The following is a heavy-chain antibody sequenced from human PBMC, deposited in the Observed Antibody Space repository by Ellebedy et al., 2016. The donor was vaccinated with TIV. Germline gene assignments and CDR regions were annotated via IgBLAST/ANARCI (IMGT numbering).Heavy chain of an antibody. Sequence: ASVKVSCKASGYTFTGYFMHWVRQAPGLGLEWMGIVNPGDGSTDHAQSFQGRVTMTRDTSTSTVYMELSTLRSEDTAVYYCARDQAGAYYYGSGSSSSGYYYMDVWGKGTTVTVSS. V-gene: IGHV1-46*01. CDR3: ARDQAGAYYYGSGSSSSGYYYMDV. J-gene: IGHJ6*03. CDR1: GYTFTGYF. CDR2: VNPGDGST. D-gene: IGHD3-10*01.